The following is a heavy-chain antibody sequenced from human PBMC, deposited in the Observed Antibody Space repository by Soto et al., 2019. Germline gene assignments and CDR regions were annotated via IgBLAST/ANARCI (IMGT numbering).Heavy chain of an antibody. CDR1: GFTFSSYA. CDR3: ESRVTILGMDV. D-gene: IGHD3-10*01. CDR2: ISYDGSNK. J-gene: IGHJ6*02. V-gene: IGHV3-30-3*01. Sequence: PGGSLRLSCAASGFTFSSYAMHWVRQAPGKGLEWVAVISYDGSNKYYADSVKGRFTISRDNSKNTLYLQMNSLRAEDTAVYYCESRVTILGMDVWGQGTTVTVSS.